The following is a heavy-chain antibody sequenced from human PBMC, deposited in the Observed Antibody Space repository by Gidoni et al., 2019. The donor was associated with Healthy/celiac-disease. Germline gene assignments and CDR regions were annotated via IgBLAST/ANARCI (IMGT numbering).Heavy chain of an antibody. D-gene: IGHD5-18*01. V-gene: IGHV4-34*01. Sequence: QVQLQQWGAGLLKPSETLSLPCAVSGVSFSGYYWSWIRQPPGKGLEWIGEINHSGSTNYNPSLKSRVTISVDTSKNQFSLKLSSVTAADTAVYYCARASGGYSYGYEDYWGQGTLVTVSS. CDR2: INHSGST. CDR1: GVSFSGYY. CDR3: ARASGGYSYGYEDY. J-gene: IGHJ4*02.